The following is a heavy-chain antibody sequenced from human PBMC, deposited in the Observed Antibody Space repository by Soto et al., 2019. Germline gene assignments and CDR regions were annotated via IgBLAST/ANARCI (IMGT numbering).Heavy chain of an antibody. V-gene: IGHV4-59*08. Sequence: PSETLSLTCTVSGGSISSYYWSWIRQPPGKGLEWIGYIYYSGSTNYSPSLKSRVTISVDTSKSQFSLKLSSVTAADTAVYYCARHRDYGDLFDYWGQGTLVTVSS. CDR3: ARHRDYGDLFDY. CDR1: GGSISSYY. D-gene: IGHD4-17*01. J-gene: IGHJ4*02. CDR2: IYYSGST.